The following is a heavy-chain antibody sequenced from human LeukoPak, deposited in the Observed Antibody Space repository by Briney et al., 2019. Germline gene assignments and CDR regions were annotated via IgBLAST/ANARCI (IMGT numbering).Heavy chain of an antibody. Sequence: GGSLRLSCAASGFTFSSYAMSWVRQAPGKGLEWVSAISCSGGSTYYADSVKGRFTISRDNSKNTLYLQMNSLRAEDTAVYYCAKDTRAPIVVVVAATSAAGAFDIWGQGTMVTVSS. CDR3: AKDTRAPIVVVVAATSAAGAFDI. CDR2: ISCSGGST. V-gene: IGHV3-23*01. CDR1: GFTFSSYA. J-gene: IGHJ3*02. D-gene: IGHD2-15*01.